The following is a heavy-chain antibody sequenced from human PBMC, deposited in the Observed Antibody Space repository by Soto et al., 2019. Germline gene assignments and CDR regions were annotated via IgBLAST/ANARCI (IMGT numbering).Heavy chain of an antibody. J-gene: IGHJ6*02. Sequence: ASVKVSCKVSGYTLTELSMHWVRQAPGKGLEWMGGFDPEDGETIYAQKFQGRVTMTEDTSTDTAYMELSSLRSEDTAVYYCATSRCSSTSCYFGYYYYGMDVWGQGTTVTAP. CDR1: GYTLTELS. CDR3: ATSRCSSTSCYFGYYYYGMDV. CDR2: FDPEDGET. D-gene: IGHD2-2*01. V-gene: IGHV1-24*01.